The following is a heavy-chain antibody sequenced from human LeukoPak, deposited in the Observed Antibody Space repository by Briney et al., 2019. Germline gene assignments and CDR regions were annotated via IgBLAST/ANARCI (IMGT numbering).Heavy chain of an antibody. Sequence: GGSRRLSCAASGFTFSSYAMSWVRQAPGKGLEWVSAISGSGGSTYYADSVKGRFTISRDNSKNTLYLQMNSLRAEDTAVYYCAKDLSRWLVLHDYWGQGTLVTVSS. V-gene: IGHV3-23*01. D-gene: IGHD6-19*01. CDR2: ISGSGGST. J-gene: IGHJ4*02. CDR3: AKDLSRWLVLHDY. CDR1: GFTFSSYA.